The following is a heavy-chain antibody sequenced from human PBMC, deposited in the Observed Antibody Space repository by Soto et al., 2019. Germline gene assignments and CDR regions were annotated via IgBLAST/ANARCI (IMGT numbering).Heavy chain of an antibody. CDR2: VIPIFGTA. J-gene: IGHJ4*02. Sequence: QVQLVQSGAEVKKPGSSVKVSCKASGGTFSSYAISWVRQAPGQGLEWMGGVIPIFGTANYAQKFQGRVTITADESTSTAFMELSSQRSEDTAVYYCARGGYNYYSRGSDYWGQGTLVTVSS. CDR1: GGTFSSYA. D-gene: IGHD5-12*01. V-gene: IGHV1-69*01. CDR3: ARGGYNYYSRGSDY.